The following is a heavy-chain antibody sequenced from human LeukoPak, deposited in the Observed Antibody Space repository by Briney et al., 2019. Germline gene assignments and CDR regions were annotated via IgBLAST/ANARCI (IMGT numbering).Heavy chain of an antibody. V-gene: IGHV3-21*01. J-gene: IGHJ4*02. Sequence: GGSLRLSCAASGFTFNGYNMNWVRQAPGKGLEWVSSISSSSIYIYYADSVKGRFTISRDNAKSSLSLQMNSLRAEDTAVYYCARGHSNYGDYFDYWGQGTLVTVSS. CDR3: ARGHSNYGDYFDY. CDR1: GFTFNGYN. D-gene: IGHD4-11*01. CDR2: ISSSSIYI.